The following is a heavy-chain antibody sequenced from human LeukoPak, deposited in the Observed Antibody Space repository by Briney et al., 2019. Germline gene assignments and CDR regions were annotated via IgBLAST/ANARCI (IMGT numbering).Heavy chain of an antibody. J-gene: IGHJ4*02. D-gene: IGHD1-26*01. V-gene: IGHV3-48*04. CDR1: GFTFSSYS. Sequence: GGSLRLSCAASGFTFSSYSMNWVRQAPGKGLDWVSFISSSSSTIYYADSVKGGFTISRDNAKNSLYLQMNSLRAEDTAVYYCARDRGGSYSAIDYWGQGTLVTVSS. CDR2: ISSSSSTI. CDR3: ARDRGGSYSAIDY.